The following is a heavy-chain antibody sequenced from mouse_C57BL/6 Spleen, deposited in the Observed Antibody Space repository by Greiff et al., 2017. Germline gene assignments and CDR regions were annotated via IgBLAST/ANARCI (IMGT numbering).Heavy chain of an antibody. CDR1: GFNIKDYY. Sequence: EVMLVESGAELVKPGASVKLSCTASGFNIKDYYMHWVKQRTEQGLEWIGRIDPEDGDTKYAPKFQGKATITADTSSNTSYLQLSRLTSEDTAVYYCARYDDGYYPFFAYWGQGTLVTVSA. CDR2: IDPEDGDT. CDR3: ARYDDGYYPFFAY. D-gene: IGHD2-3*01. J-gene: IGHJ3*01. V-gene: IGHV14-2*01.